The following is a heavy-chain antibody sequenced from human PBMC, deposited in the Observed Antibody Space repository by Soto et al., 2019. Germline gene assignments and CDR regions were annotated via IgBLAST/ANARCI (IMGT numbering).Heavy chain of an antibody. Sequence: PGWSLRLSCAASGFTFSSYWMSWVRQAPGKGLEWVANIKQDGSEKYYVDSVKGRFTISRDNAKNSLYLQMNSLRAEDTAVYYCPPVGIGHYHILTGYYVLYGPINYWGQCTLVTVSS. CDR2: IKQDGSEK. J-gene: IGHJ4*02. V-gene: IGHV3-7*01. D-gene: IGHD3-9*01. CDR3: PPVGIGHYHILTGYYVLYGPINY. CDR1: GFTFSSYW.